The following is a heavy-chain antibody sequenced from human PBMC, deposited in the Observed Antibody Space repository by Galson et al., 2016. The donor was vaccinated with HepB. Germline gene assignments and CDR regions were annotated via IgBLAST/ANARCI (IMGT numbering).Heavy chain of an antibody. J-gene: IGHJ4*02. CDR2: ITLYNSKI. D-gene: IGHD2-21*01. CDR1: GYIFRESA. Sequence: SVKVSCKASGYIFRESAVGWVRQAPGQGLEWLGWITLYNSKIDYEESIQGRATRTTDPSTDQAYVELMSLAPDDSAVYYCARSGAVVAATDWGQGTLVTVSS. CDR3: ARSGAVVAATD. V-gene: IGHV1-18*01.